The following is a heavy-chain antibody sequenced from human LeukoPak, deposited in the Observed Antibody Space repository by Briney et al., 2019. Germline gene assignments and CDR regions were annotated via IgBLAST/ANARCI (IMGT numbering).Heavy chain of an antibody. CDR2: IYHSGST. J-gene: IGHJ5*02. CDR1: GGSISSGGYS. D-gene: IGHD3-22*01. Sequence: SETLSLTCAVSGGSISSGGYSWSWIRQPPGKGLEWIGYIYHSGSTYYNPSLKSRVTISVDRSKNQFSLKLSSVTAADTAVYYCARADYYYSSGYGTWFDPWGQGTLVTVSS. V-gene: IGHV4-30-2*01. CDR3: ARADYYYSSGYGTWFDP.